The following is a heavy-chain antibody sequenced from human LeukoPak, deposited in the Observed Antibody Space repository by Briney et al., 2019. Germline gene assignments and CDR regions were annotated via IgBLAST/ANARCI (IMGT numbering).Heavy chain of an antibody. V-gene: IGHV4-39*01. J-gene: IGHJ4*02. Sequence: SETLSLTCTVSGGSISTSSYYWGWIRQPPGKGLEWIGSVYYSGSAYYNPSLKSRVTISVDTSKNQFSLKLNSVTAADTAVYYCAGPYSSGWPFDYWGQGTLVTASS. CDR2: VYYSGSA. CDR3: AGPYSSGWPFDY. CDR1: GGSISTSSYY. D-gene: IGHD6-19*01.